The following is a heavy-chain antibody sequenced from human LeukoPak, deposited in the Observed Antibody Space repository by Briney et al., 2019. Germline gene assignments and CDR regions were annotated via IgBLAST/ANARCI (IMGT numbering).Heavy chain of an antibody. CDR3: ARHFHGSGYVVDF. V-gene: IGHV4-39*01. J-gene: IGHJ4*02. Sequence: SETLSLTCTVSSGSITSTSYCWGWIRQPPGKGLEWIGGIIYSGNTYYNPSLKSRVSISVDTTKNQFSLKSTSVTAADTAVYFCARHFHGSGYVVDFWGQGTLVTVSS. CDR2: IIYSGNT. D-gene: IGHD6-13*01. CDR1: SGSITSTSYC.